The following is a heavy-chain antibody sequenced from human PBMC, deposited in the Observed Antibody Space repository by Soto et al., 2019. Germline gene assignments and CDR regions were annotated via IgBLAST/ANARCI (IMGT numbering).Heavy chain of an antibody. CDR3: AKVGGGAVAGIDNYFDY. Sequence: PGGSLRLSCAASGFTFSSYAMSWVRQAPGKGLEWVSAISGSGGSTYYADSVKGRFTISRDNSKNTLYLQMNSLRAEDTAVYYCAKVGGGAVAGIDNYFDYWGQGTLVTVSS. D-gene: IGHD6-19*01. J-gene: IGHJ4*02. CDR2: ISGSGGST. V-gene: IGHV3-23*01. CDR1: GFTFSSYA.